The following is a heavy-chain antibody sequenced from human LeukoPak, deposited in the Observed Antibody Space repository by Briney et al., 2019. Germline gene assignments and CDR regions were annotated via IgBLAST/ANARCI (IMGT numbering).Heavy chain of an antibody. CDR1: GFTFSSYG. CDR3: ARDGGSGLDY. V-gene: IGHV3-33*01. CDR2: IWYDGSKE. J-gene: IGHJ4*02. Sequence: GGSLRLSCATSGFTFSSYGMHWVRQAPGKGLEWVAVIWYDGSKEFYADSVKGRLTISREISKNTLYLEMNSLRAEDTAVYYCARDGGSGLDYWGQGTLVTVSS. D-gene: IGHD1-26*01.